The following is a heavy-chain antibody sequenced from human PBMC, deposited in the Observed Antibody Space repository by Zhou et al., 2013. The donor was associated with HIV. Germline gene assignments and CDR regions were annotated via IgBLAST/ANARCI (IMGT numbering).Heavy chain of an antibody. CDR3: ASNLLVPAAPINWYFDL. D-gene: IGHD2-2*01. J-gene: IGHJ2*01. Sequence: QVQLVQSGAEVKKPGSSVKVSCKASGGTFSSYAISWVRQAPGQGLEWMGGIIPIFGTANYAQKFQGRVTITTDESTSTAYMELSSLRSEDTAVYYCASNLLVPAAPINWYFDLWGRGTLVTVSS. V-gene: IGHV1-69*05. CDR1: GGTFSSYA. CDR2: IIPIFGTA.